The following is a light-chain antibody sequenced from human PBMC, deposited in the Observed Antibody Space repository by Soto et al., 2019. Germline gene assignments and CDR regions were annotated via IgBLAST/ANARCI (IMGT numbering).Light chain of an antibody. V-gene: IGKV3-11*01. CDR3: QQRSNWPSIT. CDR2: DAS. J-gene: IGKJ5*01. Sequence: EIVLTQSPATLSLSPGERATLSCRASQSVSIYLAWYQQKPGQAPRLLIYDASNRATGIPARFSGSGSGTDFTLTISSLEPEDFAVYYRQQRSNWPSITFGQGTRLEIK. CDR1: QSVSIY.